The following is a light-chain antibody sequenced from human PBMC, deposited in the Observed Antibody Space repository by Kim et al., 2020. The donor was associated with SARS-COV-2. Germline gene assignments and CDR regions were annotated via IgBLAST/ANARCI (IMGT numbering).Light chain of an antibody. CDR1: SGHSTYA. V-gene: IGLV4-69*01. CDR3: QTWGTGILV. CDR2: LNTDGSH. Sequence: SVKLTGTLRSGHSTYAIAWHQQQPEKGPRYLMRLNTDGSHNKGDGIPDRFSVSSSGAERYLTISSLQSEDEADYYCQTWGTGILVFGGGTQLTVL. J-gene: IGLJ3*02.